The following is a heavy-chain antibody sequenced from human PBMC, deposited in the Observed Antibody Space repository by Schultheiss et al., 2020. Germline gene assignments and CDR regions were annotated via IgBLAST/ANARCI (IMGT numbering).Heavy chain of an antibody. J-gene: IGHJ1*01. V-gene: IGHV1-8*01. CDR2: MNPNSGNT. CDR1: GYTFTSYD. D-gene: IGHD1-7*01. Sequence: ASVKVSCKASGYTFTSYDINWVRQATGQGLEWMGWMNPNSGNTGYAQKFQGRVTMTRDTSISTAYMELSSLRSEDTAVYYCARGLNWNYGSEYFQHWGQGTLVTVSS. CDR3: ARGLNWNYGSEYFQH.